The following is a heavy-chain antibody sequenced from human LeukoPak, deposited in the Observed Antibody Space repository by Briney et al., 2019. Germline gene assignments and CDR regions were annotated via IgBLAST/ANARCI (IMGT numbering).Heavy chain of an antibody. CDR3: ARRYCSGGSCYYGSGWFDP. Sequence: GGSLRLSCKGSGYSFTSYWIGWVRQMPGKSLEWMGIIYPGDSDTRYSPSFQGQVTISADKSISTAYLQWSSLKASDTAMYYCARRYCSGGSCYYGSGWFDPWGQGTLVTVSS. CDR2: IYPGDSDT. D-gene: IGHD2-15*01. CDR1: GYSFTSYW. V-gene: IGHV5-51*01. J-gene: IGHJ5*02.